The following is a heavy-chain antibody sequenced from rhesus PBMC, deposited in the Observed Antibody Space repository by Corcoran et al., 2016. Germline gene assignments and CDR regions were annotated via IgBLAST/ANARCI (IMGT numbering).Heavy chain of an antibody. CDR1: GGSISSSY. V-gene: IGHV4-169*02. Sequence: QLQLQESGPGLVKPSETLSVTCAVSGGSISSSYWSWIRQAPGKGLEWIGYIYGSGSSTNYNPSLTSRVTLSVDTSKNQLSLKLSSVTTADTAVYYCAREHGNYFDYWGQGVLVTVSS. CDR3: AREHGNYFDY. J-gene: IGHJ4*01. CDR2: IYGSGSST. D-gene: IGHD4-29*01.